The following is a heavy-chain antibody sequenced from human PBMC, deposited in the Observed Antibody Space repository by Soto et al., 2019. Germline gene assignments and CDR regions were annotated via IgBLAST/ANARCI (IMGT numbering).Heavy chain of an antibody. CDR1: GFTFSSYG. CDR3: ATHKGGYRSSTSCTFDF. Sequence: GGSLRLSCAASGFTFSSYGMHWVRQAPGKGLEWVAVISYDGSNKYYADSVKGRFTISRDNSKNTLYLQMNSLRAEDTAVYYCATHKGGYRSSTSCTFDFWGLGARVTVSP. J-gene: IGHJ4*02. D-gene: IGHD2-2*01. V-gene: IGHV3-30*03. CDR2: ISYDGSNK.